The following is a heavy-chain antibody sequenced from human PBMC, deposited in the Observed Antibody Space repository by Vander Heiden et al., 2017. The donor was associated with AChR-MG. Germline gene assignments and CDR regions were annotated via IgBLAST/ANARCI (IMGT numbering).Heavy chain of an antibody. CDR3: AKLPGGYGGVDYYYYGMDV. J-gene: IGHJ6*02. CDR1: GFTFSSYA. V-gene: IGHV3-23*01. D-gene: IGHD2-8*02. Sequence: EVQLLESGGGLVQPGGSLRLSCSAAGFTFSSYAMSWVRQAPGKGLEWVSAISGSGGSTYYADSVKGRFTISRDNSKNTLYLQMNSLRAEDTAVYYCAKLPGGYGGVDYYYYGMDVWGQGTTVTVSS. CDR2: ISGSGGST.